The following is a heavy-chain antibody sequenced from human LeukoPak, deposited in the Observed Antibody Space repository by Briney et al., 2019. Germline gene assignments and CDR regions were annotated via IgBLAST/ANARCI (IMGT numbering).Heavy chain of an antibody. CDR3: ARDAPQRRTYYDFNRHLNWFDP. D-gene: IGHD3-3*01. J-gene: IGHJ5*02. CDR1: GGSISSGDYY. CDR2: IYYSGST. V-gene: IGHV4-30-4*01. Sequence: PSQTLSLTCTVSGGSISSGDYYWSWIRQPPGKGLEWIGYIYYSGSTYYNPSLKSRVTISVDTSKNQLSLKLSSVTAADTAVYYCARDAPQRRTYYDFNRHLNWFDPWGQGTLVTVSS.